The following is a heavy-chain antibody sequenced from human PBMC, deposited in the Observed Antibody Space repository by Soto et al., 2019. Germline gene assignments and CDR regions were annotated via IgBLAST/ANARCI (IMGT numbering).Heavy chain of an antibody. CDR2: IIPIFGTA. D-gene: IGHD6-19*01. V-gene: IGHV1-69*13. J-gene: IGHJ3*02. CDR1: GGTFSSYA. Sequence: ASVKVSCKSSGGTFSSYAMSWGRRAPGQGLEWMGGIIPIFGTANYAQKFQGRVTITADESTSTAYMELSSLRSEDTAVYYCARRDSSGWHPGAFDIWGQGTMVTVSS. CDR3: ARRDSSGWHPGAFDI.